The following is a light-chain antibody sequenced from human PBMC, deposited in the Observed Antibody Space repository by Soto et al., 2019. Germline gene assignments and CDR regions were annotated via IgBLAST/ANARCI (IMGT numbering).Light chain of an antibody. CDR2: GNS. CDR3: QSYDSSLSGYV. J-gene: IGLJ1*01. Sequence: QSVLTQPPSVSGAPGQMVTISCTGSSSNIGAGYDVHWYQQLPGTAPKLLIYGNSNRPSGVPDRFSGSKSGTSASLAITGLQAEDEADYYCQSYDSSLSGYVFGTGPKLNVL. CDR1: SSNIGAGYD. V-gene: IGLV1-40*01.